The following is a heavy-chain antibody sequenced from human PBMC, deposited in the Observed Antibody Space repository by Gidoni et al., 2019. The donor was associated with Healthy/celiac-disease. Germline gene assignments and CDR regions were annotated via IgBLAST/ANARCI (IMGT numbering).Heavy chain of an antibody. CDR3: AHSRREDIVVVPAAMRKYYFDY. V-gene: IGHV2-5*02. CDR1: GFSLSTSGVG. CDR2: IYWDDDK. Sequence: QITLKESGPTLVKPTQTLTLTCTFSGFSLSTSGVGVGWIRQPPGKALEWLALIYWDDDKRYSPSLKSRLTITKDTSKNQVVLTMTNMDPVDTATYYCAHSRREDIVVVPAAMRKYYFDYWGQGTLVTVSS. D-gene: IGHD2-2*01. J-gene: IGHJ4*02.